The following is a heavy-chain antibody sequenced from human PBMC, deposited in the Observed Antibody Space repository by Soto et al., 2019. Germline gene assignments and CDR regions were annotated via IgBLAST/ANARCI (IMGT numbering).Heavy chain of an antibody. CDR1: GYSFTSYR. D-gene: IGHD6-19*01. CDR3: ATYSRGWPPYY. J-gene: IGHJ4*02. CDR2: IDPSDSYT. Sequence: GESLKISCKGSGYSFTSYRISWVRQMPGKGLEWMGRIDPSDSYTNYSPSFQGHVTISADKSISTAYLQWSSLKASDAAMYYCATYSRGWPPYYWGQGTLVTVSS. V-gene: IGHV5-10-1*01.